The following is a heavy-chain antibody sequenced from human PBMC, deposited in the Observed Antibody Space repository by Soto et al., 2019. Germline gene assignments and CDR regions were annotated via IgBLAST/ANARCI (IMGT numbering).Heavy chain of an antibody. D-gene: IGHD2-2*01. J-gene: IGHJ5*02. Sequence: SQTLSLTCAISGDNVSSNSAAWNWIRQSQSRGLEWLGRTYYRSKWYNDYAVSVKSRITINPDTSKNQFSLQLNSVTPEDTAVYYCARLRYCSSTSCYFHWFDPWGQGTLVTVSS. CDR1: GDNVSSNSAA. CDR3: ARLRYCSSTSCYFHWFDP. CDR2: TYYRSKWYN. V-gene: IGHV6-1*01.